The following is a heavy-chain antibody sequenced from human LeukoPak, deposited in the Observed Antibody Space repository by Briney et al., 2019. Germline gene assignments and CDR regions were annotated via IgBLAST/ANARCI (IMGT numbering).Heavy chain of an antibody. Sequence: SETLSLTCTVSGGSISSYYWSWIRQPAGKGLEWIGRIYTSGSTNYNPSLKSRVTMSVDTSKNQFSLKLSSVTAADTAVYYCARARRYYDSRAFDIWGQGTMVTVSS. D-gene: IGHD3-22*01. CDR1: GGSISSYY. CDR2: IYTSGST. CDR3: ARARRYYDSRAFDI. V-gene: IGHV4-4*07. J-gene: IGHJ3*02.